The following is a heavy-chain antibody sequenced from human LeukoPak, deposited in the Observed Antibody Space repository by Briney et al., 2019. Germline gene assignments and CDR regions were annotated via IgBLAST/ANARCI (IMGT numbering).Heavy chain of an antibody. V-gene: IGHV3-9*01. CDR3: AKVYCGGDCYPYFDY. J-gene: IGHJ4*02. Sequence: GGSLRLSCAASGFTFDDYAMHWVRQAPGKGLEWVSGISWNSGSIGYADSVKGRFTISRDNAKNSLYLQMSSLRAEDTALYYCAKVYCGGDCYPYFDYWGQGTLVTVSS. CDR1: GFTFDDYA. D-gene: IGHD2-21*02. CDR2: ISWNSGSI.